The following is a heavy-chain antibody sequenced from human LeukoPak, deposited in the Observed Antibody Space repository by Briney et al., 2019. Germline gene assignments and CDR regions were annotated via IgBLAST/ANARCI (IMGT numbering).Heavy chain of an antibody. CDR3: ARRPYSSIWYSFDY. CDR2: IWHDGSAK. Sequence: GGSLRLSCAASGFTFSSNGMSWVRQAPGKGLEWVANIWHDGSAKYYVDSVKGRFIISRDNAKNSLFLQMNSLRAEDTAVYYCARRPYSSIWYSFDYWGQGTLVTVSS. D-gene: IGHD6-13*01. V-gene: IGHV3-7*01. CDR1: GFTFSSNG. J-gene: IGHJ4*02.